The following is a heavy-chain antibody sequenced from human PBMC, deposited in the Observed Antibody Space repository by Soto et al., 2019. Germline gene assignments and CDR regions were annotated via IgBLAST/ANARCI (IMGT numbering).Heavy chain of an antibody. CDR1: GFTFSSYA. D-gene: IGHD6-6*01. Sequence: QVQLVESGGGVVQPGRSLRLSCAASGFTFSSYAMHWVRQAPGKGLEWVAVISYDGSNKYYADSVKGRFTISRDNSKNTLYLQMNSLSAEETAVYYCARYSSSPDYWGQGTLVTVSS. CDR2: ISYDGSNK. CDR3: ARYSSSPDY. J-gene: IGHJ4*02. V-gene: IGHV3-30-3*01.